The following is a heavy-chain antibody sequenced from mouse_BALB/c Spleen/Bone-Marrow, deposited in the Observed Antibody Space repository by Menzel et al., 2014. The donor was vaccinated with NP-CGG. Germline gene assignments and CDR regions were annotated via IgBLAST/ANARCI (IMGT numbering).Heavy chain of an antibody. V-gene: IGHV1-9*01. CDR2: ILPGSGST. Sequence: QVQLKESGAELMKPGASVKISCKATGYTFSSYWIEWVKQRPGHGLEWIGVILPGSGSTNYNEKFKGKATSTADKSSNTAYMQLCSLTSEDSAVYYSAIRGYDGDYWGQGTLVTVSA. D-gene: IGHD2-14*01. CDR3: AIRGYDGDY. CDR1: GYTFSSYW. J-gene: IGHJ3*01.